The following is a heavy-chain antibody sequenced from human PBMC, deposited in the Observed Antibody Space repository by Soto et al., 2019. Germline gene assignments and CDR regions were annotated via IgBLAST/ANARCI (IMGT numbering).Heavy chain of an antibody. CDR1: GGSFSGYY. D-gene: IGHD1-7*01. Sequence: SETLSLTCAVYGGSFSGYYWSWIRQPPGKGLEWIGEINHSGSTNYNPSLKSRVTISVDTSKNQFSLKLSSVTAADTAVYYCAVQGGPITGTSNWFDPWGQGTLVTVSS. CDR2: INHSGST. J-gene: IGHJ5*02. V-gene: IGHV4-34*01. CDR3: AVQGGPITGTSNWFDP.